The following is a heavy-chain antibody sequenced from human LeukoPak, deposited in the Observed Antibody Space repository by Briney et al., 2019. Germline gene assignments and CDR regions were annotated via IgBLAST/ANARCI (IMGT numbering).Heavy chain of an antibody. CDR2: IYYSGST. V-gene: IGHV4-39*01. D-gene: IGHD4-23*01. CDR1: GGSISSSSYY. CDR3: ARYGGNSDY. Sequence: ASETLSLTCSVSGGSISSSSYYWGWIRQPPGKGLEWIGSIYYSGSTYYNPSLKSRVTISVDTSENQFSLKLSSVTAADTAVYYCARYGGNSDYWGQGTLVTVSS. J-gene: IGHJ4*02.